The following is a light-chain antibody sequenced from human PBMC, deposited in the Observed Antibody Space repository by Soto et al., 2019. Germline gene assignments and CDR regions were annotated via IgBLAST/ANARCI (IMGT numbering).Light chain of an antibody. CDR2: GAS. CDR1: QSVSSN. J-gene: IGKJ3*01. Sequence: EIVMTQSPATLSVSPGERATLSCRASQSVSSNLAWYQQKPGQAPRLLIYGASTRATGIPARFSGSGSGTEFTLAISSLQSEDFAVYYCQHYNNWPPKFTFGPGTPVDIK. CDR3: QHYNNWPPKFT. V-gene: IGKV3-15*01.